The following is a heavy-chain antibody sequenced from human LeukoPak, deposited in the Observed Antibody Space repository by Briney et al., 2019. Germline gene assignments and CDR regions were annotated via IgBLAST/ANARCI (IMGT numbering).Heavy chain of an antibody. Sequence: GGSLRLSCAASGFTFDDYAMHWVRQAPGKGLEWVSGISWNSGSIGYADSVKGRFTISRDNAKISLYLQMNSLRAEDTAVYYCARGPAWYSSSSGGAFDTWGQGTMVTVSS. D-gene: IGHD6-6*01. CDR3: ARGPAWYSSSSGGAFDT. CDR2: ISWNSGSI. V-gene: IGHV3-9*01. CDR1: GFTFDDYA. J-gene: IGHJ3*02.